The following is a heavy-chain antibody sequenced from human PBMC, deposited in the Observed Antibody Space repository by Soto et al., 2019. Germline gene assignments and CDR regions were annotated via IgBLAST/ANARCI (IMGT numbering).Heavy chain of an antibody. J-gene: IGHJ6*02. Sequence: QVRLVQSGAEVKKPGSSVNLSCKASGGTFSNLAINWVRQAPGQGLEWMGGITPLLGAADYAQKFQGRVSISADESTTTVYMELRSLKSDDTAMYYCATDGQITLLGVASAPYAMDVWGQGTTVTVSS. V-gene: IGHV1-69*11. D-gene: IGHD3-3*01. CDR2: ITPLLGAA. CDR1: GGTFSNLA. CDR3: ATDGQITLLGVASAPYAMDV.